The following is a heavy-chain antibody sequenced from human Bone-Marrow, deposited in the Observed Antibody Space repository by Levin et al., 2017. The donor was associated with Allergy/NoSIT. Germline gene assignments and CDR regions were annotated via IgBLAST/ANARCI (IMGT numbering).Heavy chain of an antibody. V-gene: IGHV3-74*01. J-gene: IGHJ6*02. CDR1: GFTFRNYW. Sequence: GGSLRLSCAASGFTFRNYWMNWVRQVPGNGLEWVSRISDDGTSTNYADSVEGRFTISRDNAKNTLYLQMDSLRAEDTALYYCASTLYDILAGRYGIDVWGQGTTVTVSS. D-gene: IGHD3-9*01. CDR3: ASTLYDILAGRYGIDV. CDR2: ISDDGTST.